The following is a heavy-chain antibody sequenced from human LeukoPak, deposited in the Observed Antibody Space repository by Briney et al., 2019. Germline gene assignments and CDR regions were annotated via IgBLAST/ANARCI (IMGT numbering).Heavy chain of an antibody. V-gene: IGHV1-8*01. CDR2: MNPNSGNT. Sequence: ASVKVSCKAPGYTFTSYDINWVRQATGQGLEWMGWMNPNSGNTGYAQKFQGRVTMTRNTSISTAYMELSSLRSEDTAVYYCARARGYYYGSGTRGYYYYYGMDVWGQGTTVTVSS. CDR1: GYTFTSYD. J-gene: IGHJ6*02. CDR3: ARARGYYYGSGTRGYYYYYGMDV. D-gene: IGHD3-10*01.